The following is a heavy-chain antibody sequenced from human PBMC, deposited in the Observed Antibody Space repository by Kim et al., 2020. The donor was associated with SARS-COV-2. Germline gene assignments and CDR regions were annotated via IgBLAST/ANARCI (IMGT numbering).Heavy chain of an antibody. V-gene: IGHV1-69*13. CDR1: GGTFSSYA. CDR2: IIPIFGTA. CDR3: ARAPSRAEYFQH. J-gene: IGHJ1*01. Sequence: SVKVSCKASGGTFSSYAISWVRQAPGQGLEWMGGIIPIFGTANYAQKFQGRVTITADESTSTAYMELSSLRSEDTAVYYCARAPSRAEYFQHWGQGTLVTVSS.